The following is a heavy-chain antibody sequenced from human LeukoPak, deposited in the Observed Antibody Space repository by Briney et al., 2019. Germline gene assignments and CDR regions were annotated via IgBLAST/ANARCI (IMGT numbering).Heavy chain of an antibody. D-gene: IGHD3-22*01. CDR3: ARHGYYGPLDAFDI. V-gene: IGHV4-59*08. Sequence: IPSETLSLTCTVSGGSISSYYWSWIRQPPGKGLEWIGYIYYSGSTNYNPSLKSRVTISVDTSKNQFSLKLSSVTAADTAVYYCARHGYYGPLDAFDIWGQGTMVTVSS. J-gene: IGHJ3*02. CDR2: IYYSGST. CDR1: GGSISSYY.